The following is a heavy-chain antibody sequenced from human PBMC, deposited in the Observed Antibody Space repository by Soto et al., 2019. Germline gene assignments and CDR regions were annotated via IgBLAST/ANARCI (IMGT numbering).Heavy chain of an antibody. D-gene: IGHD7-27*01. CDR3: ARAPPTGEGTYYFDN. CDR2: IYYSGST. V-gene: IGHV4-30-4*01. Sequence: QVQLQESGPGLVKPSQTLSLTCTVSGGSVSSDNDYWNWIRQPPGKGLEWIGYIYYSGSTYSNPSLRSRVTMSLDTSKNQFSLKLTSVTAADTAVYYCARAPPTGEGTYYFDNWGQGTLVTVSS. CDR1: GGSVSSDNDY. J-gene: IGHJ4*02.